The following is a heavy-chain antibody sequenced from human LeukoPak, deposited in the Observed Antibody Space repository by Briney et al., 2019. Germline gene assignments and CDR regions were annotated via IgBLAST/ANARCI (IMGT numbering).Heavy chain of an antibody. D-gene: IGHD4-23*01. J-gene: IGHJ4*02. Sequence: QPGGSLRLSCAASGFTFSNYVMTWVRQAPGKGLVWVSRIASDGSSTTYADSVKGRFSISRDNAKNTLYLQMNSLRVEDTAVYYCARGRPHGNDYWGQGTLVTVSS. V-gene: IGHV3-74*01. CDR1: GFTFSNYV. CDR3: ARGRPHGNDY. CDR2: IASDGSST.